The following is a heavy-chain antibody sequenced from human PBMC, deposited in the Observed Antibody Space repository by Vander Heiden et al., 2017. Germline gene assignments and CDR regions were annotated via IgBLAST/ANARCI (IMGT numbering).Heavy chain of an antibody. J-gene: IGHJ3*02. CDR2: ISWNSGSI. V-gene: IGHV3-9*01. Sequence: EVQLVESGGGLVQPGRSLRLSCAASGFTFDDYAMHWVRQAPGKGLEWVSGISWNSGSIGYADSVKGRFTISRDNAKNSLYLQMNSLRAEDTALYYCAKDMGYSYGYDAFDIWGQGTMVTVSS. D-gene: IGHD5-18*01. CDR1: GFTFDDYA. CDR3: AKDMGYSYGYDAFDI.